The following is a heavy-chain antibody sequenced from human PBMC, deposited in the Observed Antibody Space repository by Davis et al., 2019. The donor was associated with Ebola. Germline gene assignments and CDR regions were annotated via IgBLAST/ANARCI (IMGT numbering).Heavy chain of an antibody. V-gene: IGHV4-61*01. J-gene: IGHJ4*02. CDR1: GGSVSSGSYY. CDR2: IYYSGST. CDR3: ASADSSGYCSY. Sequence: PSETLSLTCTVSGGSVSSGSYYWSWIRQPPGKGLEWIGYIYYSGSTNYNPSLKSRVTISVDTSKNQFSLKLSSVTAADTAVYYCASADSSGYCSYWGQGTLVTVSS. D-gene: IGHD3-22*01.